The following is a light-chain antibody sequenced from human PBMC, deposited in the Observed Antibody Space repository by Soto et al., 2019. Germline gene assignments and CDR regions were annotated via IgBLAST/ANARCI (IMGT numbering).Light chain of an antibody. CDR1: QSVTTN. CDR2: GAS. CDR3: QQYNKWPQT. J-gene: IGKJ1*01. Sequence: EIVMTQSPATLSLSPGERAALSCRASQSVTTNLAWYRQKPGQAPRLRIYGASTRATDIPARFSGSGSGTEFPLTISSLQSEDFAISYCQQYNKWPQTFGQGTKVEIK. V-gene: IGKV3-15*01.